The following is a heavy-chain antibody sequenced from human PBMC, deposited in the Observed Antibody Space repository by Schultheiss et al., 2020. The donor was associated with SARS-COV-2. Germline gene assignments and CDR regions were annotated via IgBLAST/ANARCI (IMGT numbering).Heavy chain of an antibody. V-gene: IGHV4-34*01. J-gene: IGHJ6*02. D-gene: IGHD3-3*01. CDR1: GGSFSGYY. CDR2: IYHSGST. Sequence: SETLSLTCAVYGGSFSGYYWSWIRQPPGKGLEWIGYIYHSGSTYYNPSLKSRVTISVDRSKNQFSLKLSSVTAADTAVYYCARGRFLEWFNGMDVWGQGTTVTVSS. CDR3: ARGRFLEWFNGMDV.